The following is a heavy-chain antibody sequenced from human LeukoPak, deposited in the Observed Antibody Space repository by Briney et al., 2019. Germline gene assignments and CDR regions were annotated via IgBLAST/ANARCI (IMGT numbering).Heavy chain of an antibody. CDR3: ARGSSGYYTYYFDY. J-gene: IGHJ4*02. CDR1: GYTFTSYY. CDR2: INPSDGST. Sequence: ASVKVSCKASGYTFTSYYIHLVRQAPGQGFEWMAIINPSDGSTTNSQKFQGRVTMTRDTSTSTVYMELSGLRSEDTAVYYCARGSSGYYTYYFDYWGQGTLVTVSS. V-gene: IGHV1-46*01. D-gene: IGHD3-22*01.